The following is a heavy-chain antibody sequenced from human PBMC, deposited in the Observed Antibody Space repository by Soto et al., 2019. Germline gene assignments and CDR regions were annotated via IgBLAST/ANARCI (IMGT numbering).Heavy chain of an antibody. D-gene: IGHD2-2*01. CDR3: VRHSYTLAYGATISCYPCFDY. CDR1: GFMFSDYY. CDR2: VRSGSSYR. Sequence: QVQLVESGGGLVKPGGSLRLSCAASGFMFSDYYMSWIRQAPGKGLEWVSDVRSGSSYRNYADSVRGRFTISRDNAKNSLKLPLNIQIAEVTAMYSCVRHSYTLAYGATISCYPCFDYWGQGTLVTVSS. J-gene: IGHJ4*02. V-gene: IGHV3-11*05.